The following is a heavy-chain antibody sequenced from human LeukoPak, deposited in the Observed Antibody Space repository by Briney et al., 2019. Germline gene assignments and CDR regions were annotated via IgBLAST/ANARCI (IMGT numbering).Heavy chain of an antibody. J-gene: IGHJ4*02. CDR2: IYYSGST. CDR3: AAYRGGNSYFGY. CDR1: GGSFSSSSYY. D-gene: IGHD4-23*01. Sequence: PSETLSLTCTVSGGSFSSSSYYWGWIRQPPGKGLEWVGSIYYSGSTYYNPSLKSRVTISVDTSKNQFSLKLSSVTAADTAVYYCAAYRGGNSYFGYWGQGTLVTVSS. V-gene: IGHV4-39*01.